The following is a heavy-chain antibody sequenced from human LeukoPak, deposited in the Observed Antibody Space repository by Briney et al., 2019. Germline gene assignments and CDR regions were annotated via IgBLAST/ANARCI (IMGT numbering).Heavy chain of an antibody. J-gene: IGHJ4*02. D-gene: IGHD5-12*01. CDR2: ISAYNGNT. CDR3: ARDFGELSSGYDLGLDY. V-gene: IGHV1-18*01. CDR1: GYTFTSYG. Sequence: ASVKVSCKASGYTFTSYGISWVRQAPGQGLEWMGWISAYNGNTNYAQKLQGRVTMTTDTSTSTAYMELRSLRSEDTAVHYCARDFGELSSGYDLGLDYWGQGTLVTVSS.